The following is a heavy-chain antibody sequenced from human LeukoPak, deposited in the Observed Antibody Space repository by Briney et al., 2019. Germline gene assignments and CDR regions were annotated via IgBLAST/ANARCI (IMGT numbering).Heavy chain of an antibody. Sequence: GGSLRLSCVVSGFTFSNFWMHWVRQVPGKGLVWVARMNTDGRTTDYADSVKGRFTISRDNARNTLYLHMRSLRADDTALYYCATDVTGSEDRWGEGTLVTVSS. CDR1: GFTFSNFW. J-gene: IGHJ5*02. CDR3: ATDVTGSEDR. CDR2: MNTDGRTT. V-gene: IGHV3-74*01. D-gene: IGHD6-25*01.